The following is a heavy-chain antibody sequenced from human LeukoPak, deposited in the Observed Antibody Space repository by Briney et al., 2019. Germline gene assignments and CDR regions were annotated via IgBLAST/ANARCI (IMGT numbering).Heavy chain of an antibody. D-gene: IGHD3-10*01. V-gene: IGHV4-30-4*01. CDR1: GGSISSGDYY. CDR2: IYYSGST. J-gene: IGHJ5*02. Sequence: SQTLCLTCTVSGGSISSGDYYWSWIRQPPGKGLEWIGYIYYSGSTYYNPSLKSRVTISVDTSKNQFSLKLSSVTAADTAVYYCARVGGDGWFDPWGQGTLVTVSS. CDR3: ARVGGDGWFDP.